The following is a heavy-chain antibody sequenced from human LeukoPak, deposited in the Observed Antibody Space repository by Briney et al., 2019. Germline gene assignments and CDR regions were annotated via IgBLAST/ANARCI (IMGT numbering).Heavy chain of an antibody. J-gene: IGHJ6*03. CDR2: INPSGGST. CDR1: GYTFTSYY. Sequence: ASVKVSCKASGYTFTSYYMHWVRQAPGQGLEWMGIINPSGGSTSYAQKFQGRVTMTRDTSTSTVYMELSSLRSEDTAVYYCARGPSYCSSTSCYPLPGYYYYYYYMDVWGKGTTVTVSS. D-gene: IGHD2-2*01. CDR3: ARGPSYCSSTSCYPLPGYYYYYYYMDV. V-gene: IGHV1-46*01.